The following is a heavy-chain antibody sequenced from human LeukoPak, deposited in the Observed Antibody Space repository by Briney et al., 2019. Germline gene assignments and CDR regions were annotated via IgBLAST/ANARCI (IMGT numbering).Heavy chain of an antibody. J-gene: IGHJ3*02. CDR2: ISSSGSTK. CDR3: ARPIVVVTSDAFDI. CDR1: GFTFSSFE. Sequence: GGSLRLSCAASGFTFSSFEMNWVRQAPGKGLEWLSYISSSGSTKYYADSVKGRFTFSRDNAKNSLYLQMNSLRAEDTAVYYCARPIVVVTSDAFDIWGQGTMVTVSS. V-gene: IGHV3-48*03. D-gene: IGHD2-21*02.